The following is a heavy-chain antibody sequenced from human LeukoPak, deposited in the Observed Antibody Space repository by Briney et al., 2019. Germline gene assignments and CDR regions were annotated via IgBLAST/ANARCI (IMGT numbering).Heavy chain of an antibody. V-gene: IGHV1-69*13. CDR1: GGTFSSYA. D-gene: IGHD3-9*01. J-gene: IGHJ6*02. CDR2: IIPIFGTA. CDR3: ASTRNYDILTGYAYYYYGMDV. Sequence: PVKVSCKASGGTFSSYAISWVRQAPGQGLEWLGGIIPIFGTANYAQKFQGRVTITADESTSTAYMELSSLRSEDTAVYYCASTRNYDILTGYAYYYYGMDVWGQGTTVTVSS.